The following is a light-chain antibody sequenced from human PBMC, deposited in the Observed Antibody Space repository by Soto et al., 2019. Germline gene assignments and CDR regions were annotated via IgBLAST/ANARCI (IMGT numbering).Light chain of an antibody. CDR3: NSYTNTGTWV. V-gene: IGLV2-8*01. Sequence: QSVLTQPPSASGSPGQSVTISCTGTSSDVGGYNYVPWYQQHPGKAPKLMIYEVSKRPSGVPDRFSGSKSGNTASLTISALRPEDEAHYYCNSYTNTGTWVFGGGTKLTVL. CDR1: SSDVGGYNY. CDR2: EVS. J-gene: IGLJ3*02.